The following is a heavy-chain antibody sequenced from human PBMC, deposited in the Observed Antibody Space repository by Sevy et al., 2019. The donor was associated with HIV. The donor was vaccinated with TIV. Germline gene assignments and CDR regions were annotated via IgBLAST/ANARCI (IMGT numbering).Heavy chain of an antibody. D-gene: IGHD2-8*02. CDR3: AKDLVVLVGDAFDI. V-gene: IGHV3-23*01. Sequence: GGSLRLSCAASGFTFSSYAMSWVRQAPGKGLEWVSAISGSGGDTYYAHSVKGRFTISRDNSKNKLYLQMNSLRAEDTAVYYCAKDLVVLVGDAFDIWGQGTMVTVSS. CDR2: ISGSGGDT. J-gene: IGHJ3*02. CDR1: GFTFSSYA.